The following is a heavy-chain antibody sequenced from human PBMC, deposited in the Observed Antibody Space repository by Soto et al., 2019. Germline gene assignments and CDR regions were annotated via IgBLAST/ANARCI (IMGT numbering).Heavy chain of an antibody. CDR2: LTGSSGVT. D-gene: IGHD3-9*01. CDR3: AKGGATYGLLTHDY. Sequence: EVQLLESGGGLVQPGGSLRLSCVVSGFTFSNFAMSWVRQAPGKGLEWVSTLTGSSGVTYYADSVKGRFAISRDNSRNTLSLQMNSLSAKDTAVYYCAKGGATYGLLTHDYWGQGTRVTVSS. V-gene: IGHV3-23*01. J-gene: IGHJ4*02. CDR1: GFTFSNFA.